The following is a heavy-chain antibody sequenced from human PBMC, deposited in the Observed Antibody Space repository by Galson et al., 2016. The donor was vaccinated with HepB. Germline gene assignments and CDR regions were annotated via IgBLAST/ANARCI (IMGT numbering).Heavy chain of an antibody. J-gene: IGHJ4*02. V-gene: IGHV4-39*07. D-gene: IGHD4-23*01. CDR3: ARDGGNGGQECDY. CDR2: IYNSGST. CDR1: GDSISSSISD. Sequence: SETLSLTCTVSGDSISSSISDWGWIRQPPGKGLEWIGSIYNSGSTYYTPSLKSRVTISVDTSTNQFSLNLISVTAADTALYYCARDGGNGGQECDYWGQGTLVIVSS.